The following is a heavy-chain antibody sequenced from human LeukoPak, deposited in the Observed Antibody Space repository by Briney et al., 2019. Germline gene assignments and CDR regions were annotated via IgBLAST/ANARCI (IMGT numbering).Heavy chain of an antibody. CDR1: GYSISSGYY. CDR2: IYHSGST. Sequence: SETLSLTCTVSGYSISSGYYWGWIRQPPGKGLEWIGSIYHSGSTYYNPSLKSRVTISVDTSKNQFSLKLSSVTAADTAVYYCASGPSGYDWDYYYYYYMDVWGKGTTVTISS. V-gene: IGHV4-38-2*02. CDR3: ASGPSGYDWDYYYYYYMDV. D-gene: IGHD5-12*01. J-gene: IGHJ6*03.